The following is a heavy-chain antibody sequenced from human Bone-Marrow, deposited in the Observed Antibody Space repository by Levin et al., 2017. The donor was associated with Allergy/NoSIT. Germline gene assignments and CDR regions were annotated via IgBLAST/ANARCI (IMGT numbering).Heavy chain of an antibody. D-gene: IGHD6-19*01. CDR2: MYYNEKT. J-gene: IGHJ3*02. V-gene: IGHV4-39*01. CDR3: ARQYGGSGWYGDAFDI. CDR1: GASIRRDTYY. Sequence: SETLSLTCTVSGASIRRDTYYWGWIRQPPGKGLEWIGSMYYNEKTYYNPSLKSRVTISVDTPKNQFSLKLSSVTAAETAVFYCARQYGGSGWYGDAFDIWGQGTMVTVSS.